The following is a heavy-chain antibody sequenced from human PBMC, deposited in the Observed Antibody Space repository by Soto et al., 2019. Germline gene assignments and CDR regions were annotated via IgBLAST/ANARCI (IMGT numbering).Heavy chain of an antibody. V-gene: IGHV1-2*02. J-gene: IGHJ4*02. CDR3: AATRGYSPPFDS. Sequence: QVQLVQSGAEVKKPGASVKVSCKTSGYIFTGYFIHWVRQAPGQGLEWMGWINPNGGGTHYAQKFQGRVTMTSDTSTSTVYMELSRLRSEDTAMYYCAATRGYSPPFDSWGQGTRVTVS. CDR2: INPNGGGT. D-gene: IGHD3-22*01. CDR1: GYIFTGYF.